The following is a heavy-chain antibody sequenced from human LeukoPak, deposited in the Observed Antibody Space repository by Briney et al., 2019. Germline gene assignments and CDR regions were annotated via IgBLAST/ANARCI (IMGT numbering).Heavy chain of an antibody. Sequence: GESLRHSCKVSGFNLSCYFTCWVPQAQGKVEGRVSAISGSGGSTHYADSVKGRFTTSRDISKNELYMHRNSLRAEDTAIYFCAKDRSGSYSVYDHWGQGTLVTVSS. CDR2: ISGSGGST. CDR1: GFNLSCYF. CDR3: AKDRSGSYSVYDH. D-gene: IGHD1-26*01. V-gene: IGHV3-23*01. J-gene: IGHJ4*02.